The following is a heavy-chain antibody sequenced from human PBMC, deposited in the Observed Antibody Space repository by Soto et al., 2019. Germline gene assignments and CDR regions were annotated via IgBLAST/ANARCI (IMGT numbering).Heavy chain of an antibody. J-gene: IGHJ4*02. V-gene: IGHV3-30*18. D-gene: IGHD6-19*01. CDR2: ISYDGSKE. Sequence: VQLVESGGGVVQRGRSLRLSCAASGFTFSSYGMHWVRQAPGKGLEGGALISYDGSKEYYADSVKGRVTISRDNSKNTLYLQMNSLKTEDTAVYYCAKDRAYRSGWNEYFDYWGQGTLVTVSS. CDR1: GFTFSSYG. CDR3: AKDRAYRSGWNEYFDY.